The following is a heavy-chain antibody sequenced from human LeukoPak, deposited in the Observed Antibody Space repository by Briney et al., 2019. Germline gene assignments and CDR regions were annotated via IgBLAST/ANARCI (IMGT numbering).Heavy chain of an antibody. CDR3: AKLATVTTSALH. D-gene: IGHD4-17*01. Sequence: GGSLRLSCAASGITFSSYGMSWVRQVPGKGLEWVSSISHTGGSPYYADSVKGRFTVSRDNSKNTLYLQMNSLTVEDTAIYYCAKLATVTTSALHWGQGTMVTVSS. J-gene: IGHJ3*01. CDR2: ISHTGGSP. V-gene: IGHV3-23*01. CDR1: GITFSSYG.